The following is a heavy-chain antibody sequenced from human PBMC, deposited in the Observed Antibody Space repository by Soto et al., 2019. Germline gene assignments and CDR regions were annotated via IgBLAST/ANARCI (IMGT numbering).Heavy chain of an antibody. CDR1: GGTFSTYT. J-gene: IGHJ3*01. CDR3: SIGSWSAETFDV. Sequence: QVHLEQSGAEVKKPGSSVKVSCKAAGGTFSTYTLIWVRQAPGQGLECMGRIIPMLTVTNSAQKFQGRVTLTADKSTRTAFMELTSLTSDDTAVYYCSIGSWSAETFDVWGQGTMVTVSS. V-gene: IGHV1-69*02. CDR2: IIPMLTVT. D-gene: IGHD2-2*01.